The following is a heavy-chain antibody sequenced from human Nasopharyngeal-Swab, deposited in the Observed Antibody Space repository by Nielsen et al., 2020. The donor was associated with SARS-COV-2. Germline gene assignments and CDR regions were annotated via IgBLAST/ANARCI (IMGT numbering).Heavy chain of an antibody. Sequence: GGSLRLSCAASGFTFDDYAMHWVRQAPGKGLEWVSGISWNSGSIGYADSVKGRFTISRDDSRTTLYLQMNSLRAEDTAVYYCARHQGSSGWFFFDFWGQGTLVTVSS. CDR1: GFTFDDYA. CDR2: ISWNSGSI. V-gene: IGHV3-9*01. D-gene: IGHD6-19*01. J-gene: IGHJ4*02. CDR3: ARHQGSSGWFFFDF.